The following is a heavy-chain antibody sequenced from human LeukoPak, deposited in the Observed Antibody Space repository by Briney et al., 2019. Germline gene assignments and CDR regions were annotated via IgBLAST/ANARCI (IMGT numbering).Heavy chain of an antibody. Sequence: SETLSLTCTVSGGSISSYYWSWIRQPPGKGLEWIGYIYYTGSTNYNPSLKSRVTISVDTSKNQFSLKLSSVTAADTAVYYCARTGSWYYYFDYWGQGALVTVSS. V-gene: IGHV4-59*01. J-gene: IGHJ4*02. D-gene: IGHD6-13*01. CDR1: GGSISSYY. CDR3: ARTGSWYYYFDY. CDR2: IYYTGST.